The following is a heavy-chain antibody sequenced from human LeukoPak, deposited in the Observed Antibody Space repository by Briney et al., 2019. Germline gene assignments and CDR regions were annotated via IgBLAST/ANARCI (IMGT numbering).Heavy chain of an antibody. CDR2: IYSGGST. V-gene: IGHV3-53*01. CDR1: GLTVSSTY. J-gene: IGHJ5*02. CDR3: ARGVSYGSGSYIGDP. Sequence: GGSLRLSCVASGLTVSSTYMSWVRQAPGKGLEWVSVIYSGGSTYYADSVKGRFTISRDNSKNTFYLQMNSLRAEDTAVYYCARGVSYGSGSYIGDPWGQGTLVTVSS. D-gene: IGHD3-10*01.